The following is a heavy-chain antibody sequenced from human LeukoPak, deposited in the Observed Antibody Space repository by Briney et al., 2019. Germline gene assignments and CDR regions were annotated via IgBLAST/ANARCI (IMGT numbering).Heavy chain of an antibody. CDR3: TTVGGVTTGENWFDP. CDR2: IKSKTDGGTT. V-gene: IGHV3-15*01. D-gene: IGHD4-17*01. J-gene: IGHJ5*02. Sequence: GGSLRLSCAASGFTFSNARMSWVRQAPGKGLEWVGRIKSKTDGGTTDYAAPVKGRFTISRDDSKNTLYLQMNSLKTEDTAVYYCTTVGGVTTGENWFDPWGQGTLVTVSS. CDR1: GFTFSNAR.